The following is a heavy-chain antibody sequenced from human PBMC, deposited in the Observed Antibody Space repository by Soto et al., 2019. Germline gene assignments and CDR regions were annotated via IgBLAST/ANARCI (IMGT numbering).Heavy chain of an antibody. J-gene: IGHJ5*02. V-gene: IGHV1-18*01. CDR3: AREKSGSYYNWFDP. CDR1: GYTFTSYG. CDR2: ISAYNGNT. Sequence: EASVKVSCKASGYTFTSYGINWVRPAPGQGLEWMGWISAYNGNTNYAQKLQGRVTVTTDTSTSTDYMELRSLRSDDTAVYYCAREKSGSYYNWFDPWGQGPLVTASS. D-gene: IGHD1-26*01.